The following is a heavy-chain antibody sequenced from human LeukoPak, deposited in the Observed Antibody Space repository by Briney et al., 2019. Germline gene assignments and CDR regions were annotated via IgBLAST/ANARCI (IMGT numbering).Heavy chain of an antibody. V-gene: IGHV3-7*01. CDR3: ARDLPDY. CDR1: GFTFSSYW. J-gene: IGHJ4*02. Sequence: PGGCLRLSCAGSGFTFSSYWMSWVRQAPGKGLEWVANIKQDGSERYYVDSVKGRFTISRDNAKNSLYLQMISLRAEDTAVYYCARDLPDYWGQGTLVTVSS. CDR2: IKQDGSER.